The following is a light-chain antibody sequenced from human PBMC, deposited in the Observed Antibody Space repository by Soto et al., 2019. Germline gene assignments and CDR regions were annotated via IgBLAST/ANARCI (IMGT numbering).Light chain of an antibody. CDR3: QQYNNWPWT. J-gene: IGKJ1*01. Sequence: EIVMTQFPATLSVSPGERGTLSCRASQSVSSNLAWYQQKPGQAPRLLIYGASTRATGIPARFSGSRSGTEFTLTISSLQSEDFAVYYCQQYNNWPWTFGQGTKVEIK. CDR2: GAS. V-gene: IGKV3-15*01. CDR1: QSVSSN.